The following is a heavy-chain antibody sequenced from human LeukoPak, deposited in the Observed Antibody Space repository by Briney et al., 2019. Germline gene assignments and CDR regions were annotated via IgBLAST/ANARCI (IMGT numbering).Heavy chain of an antibody. J-gene: IGHJ4*02. CDR1: GYSISSGYY. Sequence: SETLSLTCTVSGYSISSGYYWGWIRQPPGKGLEWIGSIYHSGSTYYNPSLKSRVTISVDTSKNQFSLKLSPVTAADTAVYYCARDYFLRGYSYGSQTSDYWGQGTLVTVSS. CDR3: ARDYFLRGYSYGSQTSDY. V-gene: IGHV4-38-2*02. CDR2: IYHSGST. D-gene: IGHD5-18*01.